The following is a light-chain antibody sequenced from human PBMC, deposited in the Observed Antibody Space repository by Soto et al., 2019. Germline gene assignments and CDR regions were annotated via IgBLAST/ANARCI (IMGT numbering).Light chain of an antibody. J-gene: IGKJ4*01. CDR2: GAS. CDR1: QSVSSN. V-gene: IGKV3D-15*01. CDR3: QQYNYWPLT. Sequence: EIVMTQSPATLSVSPGERATLSCRASQSVSSNLAWYQQKPGQAPRLLIYGASTRATGIPARFSGSGSGTEFTLTIHRLQSEDFSVLYLQQYNYWPLTFGGGTKVEIK.